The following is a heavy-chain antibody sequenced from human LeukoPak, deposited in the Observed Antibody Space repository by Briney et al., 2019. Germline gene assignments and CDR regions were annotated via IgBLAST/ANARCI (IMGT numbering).Heavy chain of an antibody. Sequence: PSETLSLTCTVSGGSINSYYWSWIRQPPGRGLEWIGSIHYSGSTSSNPSLRSRVTISVDKSKNQFSLKLSSVTAADTAVYYCARREHSSSWSSYFDCWGQETLVTVSS. CDR3: ARREHSSSWSSYFDC. D-gene: IGHD6-13*01. CDR1: GGSINSYY. J-gene: IGHJ4*02. V-gene: IGHV4-59*01. CDR2: IHYSGST.